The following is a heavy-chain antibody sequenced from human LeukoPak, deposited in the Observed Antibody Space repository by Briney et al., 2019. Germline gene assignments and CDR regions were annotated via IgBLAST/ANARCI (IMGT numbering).Heavy chain of an antibody. V-gene: IGHV3-48*01. Sequence: PGGSLRLSCAASGFTFSSYSMTWVRQAPGKGLEWVSYISCSSSTIYYADSVKGRYTISRENAKNSLYLQMNSLRAEDTAVYYCARDEDYYGSGSYTAPDAFDIWGQGTMVTVSS. D-gene: IGHD3-10*01. J-gene: IGHJ3*02. CDR1: GFTFSSYS. CDR2: ISCSSSTI. CDR3: ARDEDYYGSGSYTAPDAFDI.